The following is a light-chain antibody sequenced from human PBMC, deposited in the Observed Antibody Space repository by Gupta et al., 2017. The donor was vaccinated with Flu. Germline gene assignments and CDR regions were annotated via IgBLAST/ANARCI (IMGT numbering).Light chain of an antibody. CDR2: TTS. Sequence: GTLPVSPGERVIHSNGTRKSISTSYIGWYQQKQGQAPSLLIYTTSSRGTGIPDRFSGSGSGTEFTLTIRSREHEDFAVYYCQQHGSPPLTFGQGTQMDIK. CDR1: KSISTSY. V-gene: IGKV3-20*01. CDR3: QQHGSPPLT. J-gene: IGKJ5*01.